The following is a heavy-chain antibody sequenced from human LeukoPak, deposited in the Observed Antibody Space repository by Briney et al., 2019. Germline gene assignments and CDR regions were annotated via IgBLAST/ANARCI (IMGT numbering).Heavy chain of an antibody. Sequence: GGSLRLSCAASGFTFSSYWMHWVRQAPGKGLVWVSRINSDGSSTSYADSVKGRFTISRDNAKNSLYLQMNSLRAEDTAVYYCAGYCSGGSCYLPPTWGQGTLVTVSS. J-gene: IGHJ4*02. CDR1: GFTFSSYW. D-gene: IGHD2-15*01. CDR2: INSDGSST. V-gene: IGHV3-74*01. CDR3: AGYCSGGSCYLPPT.